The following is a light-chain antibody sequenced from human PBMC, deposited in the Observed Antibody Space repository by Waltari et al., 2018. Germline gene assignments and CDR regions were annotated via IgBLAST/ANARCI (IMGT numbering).Light chain of an antibody. CDR1: SADVGHFDY. J-gene: IGLJ3*02. V-gene: IGLV2-14*03. Sequence: QSALTQPASVSGSPGQSITISCTGTSADVGHFDYVSWYQQYPGKAPKPMIYAVSNRPSGVSDRFSGSKSGSTASLTISGLQAEDEADYYCALYTSRGVFGGGTKLTVL. CDR2: AVS. CDR3: ALYTSRGV.